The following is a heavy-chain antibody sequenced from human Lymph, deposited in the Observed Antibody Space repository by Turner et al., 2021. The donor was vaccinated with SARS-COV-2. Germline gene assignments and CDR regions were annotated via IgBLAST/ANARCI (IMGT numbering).Heavy chain of an antibody. D-gene: IGHD3-10*01. V-gene: IGHV3-53*02. CDR1: GLTVSSNC. CDR2: IYSGGST. CDR3: AGDLVVDGMDV. Sequence: VQLVETGGGLIQPGGSLRLSCAASGLTVSSNCMTWVRQAPGKGLEWVSVIYSGGSTFYADSVKGRFTISRDNSKNTLYLQRNSLRAEDTAVYYCAGDLVVDGMDVWGQGTTVTVSS. J-gene: IGHJ6*02.